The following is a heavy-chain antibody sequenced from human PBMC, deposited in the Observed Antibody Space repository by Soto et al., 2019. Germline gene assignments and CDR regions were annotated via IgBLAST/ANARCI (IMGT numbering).Heavy chain of an antibody. CDR3: ARVHGYDDTKEGNPQYYYYGMDV. D-gene: IGHD5-12*01. J-gene: IGHJ6*02. CDR2: ISYDGSNK. Sequence: QVQLVESGGGVVQPGRSLRLSCAASGFTFSSYAMHWVRQAPGKGLEWVAVISYDGSNKYYADSVKGRFTISRDNSKNTLYLQMNSLRAEDTAVYYCARVHGYDDTKEGNPQYYYYGMDVWGQGTTVTVSS. CDR1: GFTFSSYA. V-gene: IGHV3-30-3*01.